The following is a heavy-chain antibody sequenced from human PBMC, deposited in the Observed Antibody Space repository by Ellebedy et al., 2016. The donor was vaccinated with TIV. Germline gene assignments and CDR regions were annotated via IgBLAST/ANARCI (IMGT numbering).Heavy chain of an antibody. CDR1: GFTFSSYA. CDR2: ITGSGGST. J-gene: IGHJ4*02. CDR3: ARGYCSGGSCSYY. Sequence: GESLKISCAASGFTFSSYAMSWARQAPGQGLEWVSAITGSGGSTYYADSVQGRFTISRDNSKNTLYLQMNSLRAEDTAVYYCARGYCSGGSCSYYWGQGTLVTVSS. D-gene: IGHD2-15*01. V-gene: IGHV3-23*01.